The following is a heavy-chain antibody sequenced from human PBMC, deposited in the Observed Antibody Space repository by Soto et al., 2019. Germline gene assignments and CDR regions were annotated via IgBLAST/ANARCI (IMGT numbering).Heavy chain of an antibody. CDR1: GGSISGHY. J-gene: IGHJ5*02. V-gene: IGHV4-59*11. Sequence: LSETPSPTCTVSGGSISGHYWTWIRQPPGKGLEWIGYIYYSGTTNYNSSFRSRVTMSVDMSKNQVSLKLSSVTAADTAVYYCARSYNNTWTSWGPWGQGTLVTVSS. CDR3: ARSYNNTWTSWGP. D-gene: IGHD1-20*01. CDR2: IYYSGTT.